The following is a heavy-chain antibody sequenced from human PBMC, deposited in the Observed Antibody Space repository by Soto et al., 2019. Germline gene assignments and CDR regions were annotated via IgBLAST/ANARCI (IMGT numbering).Heavy chain of an antibody. CDR1: VFTLSSFS. CDR2: ITTGNDYI. D-gene: IGHD6-19*01. V-gene: IGHV3-21*01. J-gene: IGHJ5*01. CDR3: ARDSYSSLFDS. Sequence: PWWSLRLSCLGSVFTLSSFSMSWVRQTPGKGLEWVSSITTGNDYISYADSVKGRFTISRDNAKNSLFLRMNSLRADDTALYFCARDSYSSLFDSWGQGTLVTVS.